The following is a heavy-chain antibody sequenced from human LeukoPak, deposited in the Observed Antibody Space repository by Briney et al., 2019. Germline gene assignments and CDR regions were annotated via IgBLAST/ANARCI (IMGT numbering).Heavy chain of an antibody. J-gene: IGHJ5*02. CDR3: ARGSISCSSTSCSNWFDH. Sequence: GASVKVSFKASGCTFTSYYMHWVRQARGQGVEGMGIINPSGGSTSYAQKFQGRVTMTRDMSTSTVYMELSSLRSEDTAVYYCARGSISCSSTSCSNWFDHWGQGTLVTVSS. V-gene: IGHV1-46*01. CDR1: GCTFTSYY. D-gene: IGHD2-2*01. CDR2: INPSGGST.